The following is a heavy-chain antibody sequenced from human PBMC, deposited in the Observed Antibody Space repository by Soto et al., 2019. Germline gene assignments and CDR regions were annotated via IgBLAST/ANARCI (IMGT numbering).Heavy chain of an antibody. J-gene: IGHJ4*02. Sequence: EVQLVESGGGLVKPGGSLRLSCAASGFTFSSYSMNWVRQAPGKGLEWVSSISSSTSYMYYADSVKGRFTISRDNGRNSLYLQMNSLRAEDTAVYYCARFRRDGYNLDYWGQGTLVTVSS. D-gene: IGHD5-12*01. CDR1: GFTFSSYS. CDR2: ISSSTSYM. CDR3: ARFRRDGYNLDY. V-gene: IGHV3-21*01.